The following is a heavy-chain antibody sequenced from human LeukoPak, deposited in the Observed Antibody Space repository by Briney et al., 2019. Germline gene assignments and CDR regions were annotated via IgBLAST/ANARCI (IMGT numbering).Heavy chain of an antibody. J-gene: IGHJ3*02. Sequence: ASVKVSCKASGYTFTGYYMHWVRQAPGQGLEWMGWINPNSGGTNYAQKFQGRVTMTRDTSISTAYMELSRLRSDDTAVYYCARHDIRGGAYDIWGQGTMVTVSS. CDR1: GYTFTGYY. CDR2: INPNSGGT. CDR3: ARHDIRGGAYDI. D-gene: IGHD3-10*01. V-gene: IGHV1-2*02.